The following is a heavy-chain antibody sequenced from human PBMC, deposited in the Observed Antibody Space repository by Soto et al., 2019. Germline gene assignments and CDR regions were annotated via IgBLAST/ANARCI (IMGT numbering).Heavy chain of an antibody. V-gene: IGHV1-24*01. D-gene: IGHD3-22*01. Sequence: RASVKVSCKVSGYTLTELSMHWVRQAPGKGLEWMGGFDPEDGETIYAQKFQGRVTMTEDTSTNTAYMELSSLRSEDTAVYYCATVISGYYSGFDYWGQGTLVTVSS. CDR3: ATVISGYYSGFDY. CDR1: GYTLTELS. CDR2: FDPEDGET. J-gene: IGHJ4*02.